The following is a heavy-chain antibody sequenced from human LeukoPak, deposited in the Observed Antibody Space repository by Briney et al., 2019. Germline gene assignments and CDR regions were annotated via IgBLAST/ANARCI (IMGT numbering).Heavy chain of an antibody. V-gene: IGHV4-34*01. CDR3: AKYIRDSGTYNFDY. Sequence: SETLSLTCAVYGGSFTGYYWRWIRQPPGQGLEWIGEINHSGSTKYNPSLKSRVTISVDTSKNQFSLKLGSVTAADTAVYYCAKYIRDSGTYNFDYWGQGTLVTVSS. D-gene: IGHD1-1*01. J-gene: IGHJ4*02. CDR2: INHSGST. CDR1: GGSFTGYY.